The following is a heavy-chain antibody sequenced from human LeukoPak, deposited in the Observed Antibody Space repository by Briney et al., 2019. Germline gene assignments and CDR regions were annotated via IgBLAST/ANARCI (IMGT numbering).Heavy chain of an antibody. CDR1: GXSFTSYC. J-gene: IGHJ4*02. CDR3: ARHESDYGSGIIGY. CDR2: IYPGDSDT. Sequence: GESLKISFKGSGXSFTSYCIGWVRQMPGKGLEWMGIIYPGDSDTRYSPSFQGQVTISADKSISTAYLQWSSLKASDTAMYYCARHESDYGSGIIGYWGQGTLVTVSS. D-gene: IGHD3-10*01. V-gene: IGHV5-51*01.